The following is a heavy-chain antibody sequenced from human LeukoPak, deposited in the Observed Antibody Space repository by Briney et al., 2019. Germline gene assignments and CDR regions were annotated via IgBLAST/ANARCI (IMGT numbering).Heavy chain of an antibody. J-gene: IGHJ4*02. CDR1: GGSFSGYY. CDR3: ARGIAAAGREGFDY. V-gene: IGHV4-34*01. CDR2: INHSGST. Sequence: SETLSLTCAVYGGSFSGYYWSWIRQPPGKGLEWIGEINHSGSTNYNPSLKSRVTISVDTPKNQFSLKLSSVTAADTAVYYCARGIAAAGREGFDYWGQGTLVTVSS. D-gene: IGHD6-13*01.